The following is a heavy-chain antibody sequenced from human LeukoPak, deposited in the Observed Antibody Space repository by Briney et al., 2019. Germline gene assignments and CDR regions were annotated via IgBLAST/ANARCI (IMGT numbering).Heavy chain of an antibody. D-gene: IGHD1-26*01. Sequence: GGSLRLSCAASGFTFSSYGMHWVRQAPGKGLEWVSAISGSGGSTYYADSVKGRFTISRDNSKNTLYLQMNSLRAEDTAVYYCAKSLRVGATTRDDYWGQGTLVTVSS. CDR2: ISGSGGST. V-gene: IGHV3-23*01. CDR3: AKSLRVGATTRDDY. CDR1: GFTFSSYG. J-gene: IGHJ4*02.